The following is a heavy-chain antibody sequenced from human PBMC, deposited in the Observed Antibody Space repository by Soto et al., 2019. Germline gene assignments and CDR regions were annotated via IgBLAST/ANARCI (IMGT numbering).Heavy chain of an antibody. J-gene: IGHJ4*02. V-gene: IGHV3-23*01. D-gene: IGHD2-21*01. CDR2: ISGSGDNI. CDR3: AARTIPVPRAYDY. CDR1: GFTFSGSA. Sequence: EVQLLESGGGMVQPGGSLRLSCAASGFTFSGSAMGWVRQAPGKGLEWISVISGSGDNILYADSVKGRFTISKDNLRNPLYLQMNSLRGDDTAVYFCAARTIPVPRAYDYWGQGTLVTVSS.